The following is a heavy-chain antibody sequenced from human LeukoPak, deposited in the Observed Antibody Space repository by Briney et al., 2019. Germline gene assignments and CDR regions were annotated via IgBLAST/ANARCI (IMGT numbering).Heavy chain of an antibody. CDR2: ISYDGSNK. CDR1: GFTFSSYG. Sequence: GRSLRLSCAASGFTFSSYGMHWVRQAPGKGLEWVAVISYDGSNKYYADSVKGRFTISRDNSKNTLYLQMNSLRAEDTAVYYCAKSLRGAFDIWGQGTMVTVSS. J-gene: IGHJ3*02. CDR3: AKSLRGAFDI. V-gene: IGHV3-30*18.